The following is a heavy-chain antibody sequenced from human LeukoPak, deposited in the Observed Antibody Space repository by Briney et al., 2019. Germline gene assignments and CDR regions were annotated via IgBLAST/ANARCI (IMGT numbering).Heavy chain of an antibody. CDR1: GYTFTSYG. CDR2: ISAYNGNT. V-gene: IGHV1-18*01. D-gene: IGHD3-16*01. J-gene: IGHJ4*02. Sequence: ASVKVSCKASGYTFTSYGISWVRQAPGQGLEWMGWISAYNGNTNYAQKLQGRVTMTTDTSTSTAYMELRSLRSDDTAVYYCARGGQDDVDGNYDYVWGCPHGYWGQGTLVTVSS. CDR3: ARGGQDDVDGNYDYVWGCPHGY.